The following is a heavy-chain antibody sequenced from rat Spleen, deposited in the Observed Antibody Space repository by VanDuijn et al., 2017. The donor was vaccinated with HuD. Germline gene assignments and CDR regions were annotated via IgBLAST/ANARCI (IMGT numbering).Heavy chain of an antibody. Sequence: QVQLRESGPGLVKPSLTLSLTCTVSGFSLSNYGVIWVRQPPGKGLEWMGVIWGNGHANYNSPLKSRLSISRDTSKSQVFLKMNSLQTDDTGTYYCTREYLTTGVMDAWGQGASVTVSS. D-gene: IGHD1-4*01. CDR2: IWGNGHA. V-gene: IGHV2-13*01. J-gene: IGHJ4*01. CDR3: TREYLTTGVMDA. CDR1: GFSLSNYG.